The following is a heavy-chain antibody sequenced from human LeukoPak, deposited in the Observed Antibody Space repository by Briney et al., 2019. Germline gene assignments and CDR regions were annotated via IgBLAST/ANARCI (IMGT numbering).Heavy chain of an antibody. CDR1: GFTFSSYA. CDR3: AKDLTFGGVIVIPSFDY. V-gene: IGHV3-23*01. J-gene: IGHJ4*02. CDR2: ISGSGGST. D-gene: IGHD3-16*02. Sequence: PGGSLRLSCAASGFTFSSYAMSWVRQAPGKGLEWVSAISGSGGSTYYADSVKGRFTISRDNSKNTLYLQMNSLRAEDTAVYYCAKDLTFGGVIVIPSFDYWGQGTLVTVSS.